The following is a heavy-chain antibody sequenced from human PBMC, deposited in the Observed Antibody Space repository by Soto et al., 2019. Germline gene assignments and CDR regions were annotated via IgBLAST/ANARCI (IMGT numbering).Heavy chain of an antibody. V-gene: IGHV3-23*01. CDR3: AKDGPAGGYDFWSGYFPDKTGRTTAEGSGSSHRWFDP. CDR2: ISGSGGST. J-gene: IGHJ5*02. Sequence: GGSLRLSCAASGFTFSSYAMSWVRQAPGKGLEWVSAISGSGGSTYYADSVKGRFTISRDNSKNTLYLQMNSLRAGDTAVCYFAKDGPAGGYDFWSGYFPDKTGRTTAEGSGSSHRWFDPWGQGTLVTVSS. CDR1: GFTFSSYA. D-gene: IGHD3-3*01.